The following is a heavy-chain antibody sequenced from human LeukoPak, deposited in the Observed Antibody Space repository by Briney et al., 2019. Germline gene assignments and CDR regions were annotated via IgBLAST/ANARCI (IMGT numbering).Heavy chain of an antibody. CDR1: GYTFNHYG. CDR2: ISGSGDSA. Sequence: GGSLRLSCVASGYTFNHYGVNWVRQAPGKGLEWVSIISGSGDSAFYADSVNGRFTISRDNSKNTLYLQMNSLRAEDTAIYYCAQKRGGYTPFDYWGQGTLVTVSS. V-gene: IGHV3-23*01. J-gene: IGHJ4*02. CDR3: AQKRGGYTPFDY. D-gene: IGHD5-12*01.